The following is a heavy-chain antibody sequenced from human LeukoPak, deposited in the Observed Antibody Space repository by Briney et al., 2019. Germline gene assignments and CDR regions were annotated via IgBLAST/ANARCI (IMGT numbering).Heavy chain of an antibody. CDR2: IFYSGTT. D-gene: IGHD3-22*01. J-gene: IGHJ4*02. Sequence: SETLSLTCTVSGGSISSSNYYWDWIRQPPGKGLEWIGTIFYSGTTYYTPSLKSRFTISVDTSKNQFSLKLSSVTAADTAVYYCARLDSSGYQTWFKFWGQGTLVTVSS. CDR1: GGSISSSNYY. CDR3: ARLDSSGYQTWFKF. V-gene: IGHV4-39*01.